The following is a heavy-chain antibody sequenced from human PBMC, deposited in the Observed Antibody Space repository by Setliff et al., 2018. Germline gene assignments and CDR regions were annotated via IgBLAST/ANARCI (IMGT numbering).Heavy chain of an antibody. CDR1: GYTFTNYG. CDR3: AISTLSICSGGSCPNAFDV. CDR2: INNYNFNT. J-gene: IGHJ3*01. V-gene: IGHV1-18*01. D-gene: IGHD2-15*01. Sequence: ASVKVSCKASGYTFTNYGITWVRQAPGQGLEWMGWINNYNFNTNYAQKLQGRVTLTKDTSTSAAYMELRSLRSDDSAVYYCAISTLSICSGGSCPNAFDVWGQGTMVTVSS.